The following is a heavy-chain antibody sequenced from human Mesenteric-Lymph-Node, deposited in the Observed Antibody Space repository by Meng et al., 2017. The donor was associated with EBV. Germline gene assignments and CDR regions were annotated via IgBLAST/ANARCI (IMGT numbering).Heavy chain of an antibody. CDR3: SRESWRAFDY. CDR1: GDSVSNTKVA. V-gene: IGHV6-1*01. Sequence: QHARPGLVKPPHTPSLTCDISGDSVSNTKVAWNWIRQSPSRGLEWLGRTYYRSKRYNEYAQSVKGRITINPDTSKSEFSLQLNSVTPDDTAVYYCSRESWRAFDYWGQGTLVTVSS. J-gene: IGHJ4*02. CDR2: TYYRSKRYN.